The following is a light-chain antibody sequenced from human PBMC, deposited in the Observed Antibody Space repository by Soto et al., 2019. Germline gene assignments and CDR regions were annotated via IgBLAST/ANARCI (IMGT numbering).Light chain of an antibody. CDR2: YAS. V-gene: IGKV1-5*01. CDR1: QSISNS. Sequence: DIQMTQSPSTLSASVGDRVTITCRASQSISNSLAWYQQKPGKAPDLLIYYASILEGGVPSRFSGSGSGTEFTLTVSGLQPDDFATYYCQQFHSFPWTFGQGTEV. J-gene: IGKJ1*01. CDR3: QQFHSFPWT.